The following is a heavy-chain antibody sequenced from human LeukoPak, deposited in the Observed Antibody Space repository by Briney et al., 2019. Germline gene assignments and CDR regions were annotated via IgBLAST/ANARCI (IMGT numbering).Heavy chain of an antibody. CDR1: GGSISSYY. J-gene: IGHJ4*02. CDR2: IYYSGST. V-gene: IGHV4-59*08. D-gene: IGHD2-15*01. Sequence: SETPSLTCTVSGGSISSYYWSWIRQPPGKGLEWIGYIYYSGSTNYNPSLKSRVTISVDTSKNQFSLKLSSVTAADTAVYYCARSVVVVAPTNPGAGYYFDYWGQGTLVTVSS. CDR3: ARSVVVVAPTNPGAGYYFDY.